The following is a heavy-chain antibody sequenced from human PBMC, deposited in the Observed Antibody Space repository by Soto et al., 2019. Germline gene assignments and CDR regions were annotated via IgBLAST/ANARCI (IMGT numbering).Heavy chain of an antibody. CDR2: IIPIFGTA. J-gene: IGHJ6*02. D-gene: IGHD3-22*01. Sequence: QVQLVQSGAEVKKPGSSVKVSCKASGDTFSSYAISWVRQAPGQGLEWMGGIIPIFGTANYAQKFQRRVTITADESTSTAYMELSSLRSEDTAVYYCARDGSGYRSRASPMDVWGQGTTVTVSS. CDR3: ARDGSGYRSRASPMDV. CDR1: GDTFSSYA. V-gene: IGHV1-69*01.